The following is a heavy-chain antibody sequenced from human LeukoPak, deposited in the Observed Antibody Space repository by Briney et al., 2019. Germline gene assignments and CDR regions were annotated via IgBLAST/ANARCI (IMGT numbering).Heavy chain of an antibody. J-gene: IGHJ4*02. CDR3: ARLERLRYFDY. CDR2: IYFSGST. CDR1: GGSISSYY. Sequence: SETLSLTCTVSGGSISSYYWGWIRQPPGKGLEWIGSIYFSGSTYYNPSLKSRVTISVDMSKSQFSLKLSSVTAADTALYYCARLERLRYFDYWVQGTLVTVSS. V-gene: IGHV4-39*01. D-gene: IGHD5-12*01.